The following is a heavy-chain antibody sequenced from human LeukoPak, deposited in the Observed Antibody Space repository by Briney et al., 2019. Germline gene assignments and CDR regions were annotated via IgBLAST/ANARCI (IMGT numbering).Heavy chain of an antibody. V-gene: IGHV4-59*01. J-gene: IGHJ6*02. D-gene: IGHD3-10*01. Sequence: SETLSLTCTVSGGSISSYYWSWIRQPPGKGLEWIGYIYYSGGTNYNPSLKSRVTISVDTSKNQFSLKLSSVTAADTAVYYCARDLGSGSYRRMDVWGQGTTVTVSS. CDR2: IYYSGGT. CDR3: ARDLGSGSYRRMDV. CDR1: GGSISSYY.